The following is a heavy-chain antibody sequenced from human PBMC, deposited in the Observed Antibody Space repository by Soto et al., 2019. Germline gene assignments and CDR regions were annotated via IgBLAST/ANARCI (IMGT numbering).Heavy chain of an antibody. Sequence: LSLTCAVSGGSISSGGYSWNWIRQPPGKGLEWIGYIYHSGSTYYKPSLKSRVTISVDRSKNQFSLKLSSVTAADTAVYYCARGRSRGSGSYPYGMDVWDQGTTVTVSS. D-gene: IGHD3-10*01. V-gene: IGHV4-30-2*01. CDR1: GGSISSGGYS. CDR3: ARGRSRGSGSYPYGMDV. J-gene: IGHJ6*02. CDR2: IYHSGST.